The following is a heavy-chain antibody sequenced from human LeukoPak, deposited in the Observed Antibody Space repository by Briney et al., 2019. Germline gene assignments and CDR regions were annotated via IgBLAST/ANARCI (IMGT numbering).Heavy chain of an antibody. D-gene: IGHD5-24*01. CDR3: ARGESREMATDY. Sequence: ASVKVSCKASGYTFTDYYMHWVRQAPGQGLEWMGWINTNSGDTKYAQKFQGRVTMTRDTSITTGYMELSSLRSDDTAVYYCARGESREMATDYWGQGTLVTVSS. J-gene: IGHJ4*02. CDR1: GYTFTDYY. V-gene: IGHV1-2*02. CDR2: INTNSGDT.